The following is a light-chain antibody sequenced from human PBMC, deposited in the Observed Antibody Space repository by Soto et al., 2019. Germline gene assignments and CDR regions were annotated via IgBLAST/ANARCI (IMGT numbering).Light chain of an antibody. CDR3: QQYNNWPFT. V-gene: IGKV3-15*01. CDR2: GAS. J-gene: IGKJ3*01. CDR1: QSVSSN. Sequence: EIVMTQSPATLSVSPGERATLSCRASQSVSSNLAWYQQKPCQAPRLLIYGASTRATGIPARFSGSGSGTEFTLTISSLQSEDFAVYYCQQYNNWPFTFGPGTNLDIK.